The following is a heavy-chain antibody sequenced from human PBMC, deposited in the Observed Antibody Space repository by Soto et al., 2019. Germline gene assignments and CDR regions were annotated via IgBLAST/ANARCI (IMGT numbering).Heavy chain of an antibody. CDR1: GFSLSTTAEG. CDR2: IYWDDDE. D-gene: IGHD2-2*01. CDR3: AHGSCSSADCYPNPYLDY. V-gene: IGHV2-5*02. Sequence: QITLKESGPTLVKPTQTLTRTCTFSGFSLSTTAEGVGWIRQPPGKALEWLALIYWDDDERYSPSLKSRLTITKDTSKNQVVLTMTNVDPVDTATYYCAHGSCSSADCYPNPYLDYWGQGILVTVSS. J-gene: IGHJ4*02.